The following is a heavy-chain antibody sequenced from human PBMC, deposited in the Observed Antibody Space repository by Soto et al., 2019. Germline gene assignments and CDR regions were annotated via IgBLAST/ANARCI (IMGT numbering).Heavy chain of an antibody. Sequence: SVKVSCKASGGTFSSYAISWVRQAPGQGLEWMGGIIPIFGTANYAQKFQGRVTITADKSTSTAYMELSSLRSEDTAVYYCARAPYYDFWRGPWYFDYWGQGTLVTVSS. CDR1: GGTFSSYA. V-gene: IGHV1-69*06. J-gene: IGHJ4*02. CDR2: IIPIFGTA. D-gene: IGHD3-3*01. CDR3: ARAPYYDFWRGPWYFDY.